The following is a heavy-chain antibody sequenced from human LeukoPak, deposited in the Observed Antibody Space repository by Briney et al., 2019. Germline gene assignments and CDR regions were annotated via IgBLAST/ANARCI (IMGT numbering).Heavy chain of an antibody. J-gene: IGHJ3*02. CDR1: GFTFSSYA. Sequence: PGGSLRLSCAASGFTFSSYAMSWVRQAPGKGLEWVSAISGSGGSTYYADSVKGRFTISRDNSKNTLYLQMNSLRAEDTAVYYCAKREVNTALVLSAFDIWGQGTMVTVSS. CDR3: AKREVNTALVLSAFDI. D-gene: IGHD5-18*01. CDR2: ISGSGGST. V-gene: IGHV3-23*01.